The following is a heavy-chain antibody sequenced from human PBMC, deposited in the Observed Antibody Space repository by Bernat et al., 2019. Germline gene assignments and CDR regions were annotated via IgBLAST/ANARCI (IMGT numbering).Heavy chain of an antibody. CDR3: ARGYFSSLYYYYYMDV. CDR1: GGSFSGYY. D-gene: IGHD2-15*01. J-gene: IGHJ6*03. Sequence: QVQLQQWGAGLLKPSETLSLTCAVYGGSFSGYYRSWIRQPPGKGLEWIGEINHSGSTNYNPSLKSRVTISVDTSKNQFSLKLSSVTAADTAVYYCARGYFSSLYYYYYMDVWGKGTTVTVSS. CDR2: INHSGST. V-gene: IGHV4-34*01.